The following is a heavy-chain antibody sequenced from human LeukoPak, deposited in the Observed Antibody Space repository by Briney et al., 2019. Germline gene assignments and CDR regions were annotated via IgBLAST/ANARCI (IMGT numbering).Heavy chain of an antibody. Sequence: ASVKVSCKVSGYTLTELSMHWVRQAPGKGLEWMGGFDPEDGETIYAQKFQGRVTMTEDTPTDTAYMELSSLRSEDTAVYYCATVSSIAVAGTWFDYWGQGTLVTVSS. J-gene: IGHJ4*02. D-gene: IGHD6-19*01. CDR1: GYTLTELS. CDR2: FDPEDGET. V-gene: IGHV1-24*01. CDR3: ATVSSIAVAGTWFDY.